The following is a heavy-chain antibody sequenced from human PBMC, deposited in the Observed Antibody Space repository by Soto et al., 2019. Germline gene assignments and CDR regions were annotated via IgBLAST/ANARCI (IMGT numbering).Heavy chain of an antibody. J-gene: IGHJ5*02. V-gene: IGHV3-23*01. D-gene: IGHD2-15*01. Sequence: EVQLLESGGGLVQPGGSLRLSCAASGFPFSSRAMSWVRQAPGKGLEWVSDISGSGTITYYADSVKGRFTISRDTSKXXXXLXMNSLXADDTAVYYCAEWARYCSGADCRAWGQGTLVTVSS. CDR2: ISGSGTIT. CDR3: AEWARYCSGADCRA. CDR1: GFPFSSRA.